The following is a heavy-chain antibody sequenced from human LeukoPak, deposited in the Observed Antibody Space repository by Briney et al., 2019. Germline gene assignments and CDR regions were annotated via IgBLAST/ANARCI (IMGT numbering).Heavy chain of an antibody. Sequence: GASVKVSCKASGYTFTNYYMHWVRQAPGQGLEWVGIISPSGGSTNYTQKFRGRVTMTRDMSTSTVYMELSSLRSEDTAVYYCARGNKDYGDYARGLSDYWGQGTLVTVSS. D-gene: IGHD4-17*01. J-gene: IGHJ4*02. CDR3: ARGNKDYGDYARGLSDY. CDR1: GYTFTNYY. CDR2: ISPSGGST. V-gene: IGHV1-46*01.